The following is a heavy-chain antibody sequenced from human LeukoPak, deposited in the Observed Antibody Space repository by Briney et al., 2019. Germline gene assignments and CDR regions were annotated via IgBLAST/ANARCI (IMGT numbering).Heavy chain of an antibody. J-gene: IGHJ4*02. CDR2: FDPEDGET. V-gene: IGHV1-24*01. Sequence: ASVKVSCEVSGYTLTELSMHWVRQAPGKGLEWMGGFDPEDGETIYAQKFQGRVTMTEDTSTDTAYMELSSLRSEDTAVYYCATLRRDGFNYPGLLWGQGTLVTVSS. CDR1: GYTLTELS. CDR3: ATLRRDGFNYPGLL. D-gene: IGHD5-24*01.